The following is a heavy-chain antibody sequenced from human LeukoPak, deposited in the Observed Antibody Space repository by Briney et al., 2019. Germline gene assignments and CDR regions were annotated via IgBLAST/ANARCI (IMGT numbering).Heavy chain of an antibody. CDR2: ISSSSSYI. Sequence: GGSLRLSCAVSGFTFSSYSMNWVRQAPGKGLEWVSSISSSSSYIYYADSVKGRFTISRDNAKNSLYLQMNSLRAEDTAVYYCARDRPGYSGYDFDYWGQGTLVTVSS. D-gene: IGHD5-12*01. CDR3: ARDRPGYSGYDFDY. V-gene: IGHV3-21*01. CDR1: GFTFSSYS. J-gene: IGHJ4*02.